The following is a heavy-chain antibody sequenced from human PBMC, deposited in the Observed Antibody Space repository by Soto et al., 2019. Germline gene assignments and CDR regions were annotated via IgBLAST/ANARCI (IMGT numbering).Heavy chain of an antibody. CDR2: ISGSGGST. CDR1: GFTFSSYA. CDR3: ATPLNDCGGDCSFDY. J-gene: IGHJ4*02. V-gene: IGHV3-23*01. D-gene: IGHD2-21*02. Sequence: EVQLLESGGGLVQPGGSLRLSCAASGFTFSSYAMSWVRQAPGKGLEWVSAISGSGGSTYYADSVKGRFTISGDNSKNTLYLQMNSLRAEDTAVYYCATPLNDCGGDCSFDYWGQGTLVTVSS.